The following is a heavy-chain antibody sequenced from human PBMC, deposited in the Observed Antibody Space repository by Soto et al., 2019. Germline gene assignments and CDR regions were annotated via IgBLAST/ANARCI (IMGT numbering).Heavy chain of an antibody. D-gene: IGHD3-10*01. CDR1: GGSISSGGYY. CDR3: AREVQSGWFDP. Sequence: QVQLQESGPGLVKPSKTLSLTCTVSGGSISSGGYYWSWIRQHPGEGLEWIGYIYYSGSTYYNPSPKSRVTISVDTSKNQFSLKLSSVTAADTAVYYCAREVQSGWFDPWGQGTLVTVSS. CDR2: IYYSGST. V-gene: IGHV4-31*03. J-gene: IGHJ5*02.